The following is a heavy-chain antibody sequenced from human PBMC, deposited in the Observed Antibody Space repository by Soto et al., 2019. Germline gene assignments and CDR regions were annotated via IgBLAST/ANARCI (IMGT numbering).Heavy chain of an antibody. CDR1: GGSFSSYA. D-gene: IGHD2-2*01. V-gene: IGHV1-69*13. J-gene: IGHJ6*02. CDR2: IIPIFGTA. CDR3: ATAQYCSSTSCYARALISYYYYGMDV. Sequence: TSAEVCCEACGGSFSSYALGWVRQATGQGLEWMGGIIPIFGTANYAQKFQGRVTITADESTSTAYMELSSLRSEDTAVYYCATAQYCSSTSCYARALISYYYYGMDVWGQGTTVTVSS.